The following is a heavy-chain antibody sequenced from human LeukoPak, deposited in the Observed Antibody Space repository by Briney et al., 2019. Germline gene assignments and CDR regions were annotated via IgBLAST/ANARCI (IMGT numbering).Heavy chain of an antibody. V-gene: IGHV3-21*01. CDR2: ISGTSSHI. CDR1: GFTFSSYS. J-gene: IGHJ4*02. D-gene: IGHD1-26*01. CDR3: ATVRSPFSGSYPGYFDY. Sequence: GGSLRLSCAASGFTFSSYSMNWVRQAPGKGLEWVSYISGTSSHIYYADSVKGRFTISRDNAKNSLYLQMNSLTAEDTAVYYSATVRSPFSGSYPGYFDYWGQGTQVTVSS.